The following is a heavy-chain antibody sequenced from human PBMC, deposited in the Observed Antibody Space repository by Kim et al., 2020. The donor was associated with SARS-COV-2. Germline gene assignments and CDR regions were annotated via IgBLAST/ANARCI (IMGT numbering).Heavy chain of an antibody. CDR1: GYTFTSYA. Sequence: ASVKVSCKASGYTFTSYAMHWVRQAPGQRLEWMGWINAGNGNTKYSQKFQGRVTITRDTSASTAYMELSSLRSEDTAVYCCAREEAITIFGVVIDKLIDYWGQGTLVTVSS. D-gene: IGHD3-3*01. V-gene: IGHV1-3*01. CDR3: AREEAITIFGVVIDKLIDY. CDR2: INAGNGNT. J-gene: IGHJ4*02.